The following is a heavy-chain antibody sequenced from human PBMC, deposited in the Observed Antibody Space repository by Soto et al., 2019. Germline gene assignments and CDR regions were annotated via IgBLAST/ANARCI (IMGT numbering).Heavy chain of an antibody. CDR3: AKERIPMFGVVIPQPFDY. Sequence: GGSLRLSCAASGFTFSSYAMSWVRQAPGKGLEWVSTISGSGGSTDYADSVKGRFTVSRDNSKNTLYQQMNILRAEDTAVYYCAKERIPMFGVVIPQPFDYWGQGTLVTVSS. J-gene: IGHJ4*02. CDR2: ISGSGGST. D-gene: IGHD3-3*01. V-gene: IGHV3-23*01. CDR1: GFTFSSYA.